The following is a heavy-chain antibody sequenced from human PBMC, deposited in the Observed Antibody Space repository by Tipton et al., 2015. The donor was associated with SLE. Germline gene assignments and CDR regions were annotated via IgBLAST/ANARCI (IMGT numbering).Heavy chain of an antibody. CDR3: ARGRKPIWFGDLGAFDI. D-gene: IGHD3-10*01. V-gene: IGHV4-61*05. CDR1: GGSISSSSYY. CDR2: IYYSGST. Sequence: GLVKPSGTLPLTCTVSGGSISSSSYYWGWIRQPPGKGLEWIGYIYYSGSTNYNPSLKSRVTVSVDTSKNQFSLKLSSVTAADTAVYYCARGRKPIWFGDLGAFDIWGQGTMVTVSS. J-gene: IGHJ3*02.